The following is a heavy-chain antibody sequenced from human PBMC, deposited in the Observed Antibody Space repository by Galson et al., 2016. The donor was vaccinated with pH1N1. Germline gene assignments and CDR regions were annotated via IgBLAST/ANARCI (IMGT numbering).Heavy chain of an antibody. V-gene: IGHV4-30-4*08. Sequence: TLSLTCTVSGGSISSGDYYWSWIRQPPGKGLEWIGYIFYSESTYYNPSLKCRVTISVDTSKNQFSLKLTSVTAADTAVYYCARDGEGYYMDVWGKGTTVIVSS. CDR2: IFYSEST. J-gene: IGHJ6*03. CDR3: ARDGEGYYMDV. D-gene: IGHD7-27*01. CDR1: GGSISSGDYY.